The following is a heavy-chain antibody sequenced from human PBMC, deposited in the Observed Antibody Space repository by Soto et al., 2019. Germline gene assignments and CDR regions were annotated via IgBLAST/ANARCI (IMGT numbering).Heavy chain of an antibody. J-gene: IGHJ2*01. Sequence: EVQLLESGGGLVQPGGSLRLSCAASGFTFSRYAMNWVRQAPGQGLEWVSVISGSGGSTYYADAVKGRFTISRDNSKNTLSLQMNSLRAEDTAVYYCAKRTVGWYFDLWGRGTLVTVSS. V-gene: IGHV3-23*01. CDR3: AKRTVGWYFDL. CDR2: ISGSGGST. CDR1: GFTFSRYA. D-gene: IGHD4-17*01.